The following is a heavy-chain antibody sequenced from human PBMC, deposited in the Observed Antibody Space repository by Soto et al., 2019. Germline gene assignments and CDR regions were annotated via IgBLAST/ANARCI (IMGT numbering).Heavy chain of an antibody. CDR3: VRPGLTVPGTRYFDH. J-gene: IGHJ4*02. Sequence: EVQLLESGGAFVQPGGSLRLSCAASGFTFNSYAMSWVRQAPGKGLEWVSAIGSDGTAIQYADSVKGRFTISKDNSNHMLDLQMNSLRAEDTAVYYCVRPGLTVPGTRYFDHWGQGALGTVSS. D-gene: IGHD6-19*01. V-gene: IGHV3-23*05. CDR2: IGSDGTAI. CDR1: GFTFNSYA.